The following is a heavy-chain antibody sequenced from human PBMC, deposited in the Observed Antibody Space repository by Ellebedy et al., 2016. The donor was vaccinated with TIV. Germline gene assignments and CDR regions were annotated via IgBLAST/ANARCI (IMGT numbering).Heavy chain of an antibody. J-gene: IGHJ4*02. CDR3: ASSPYGDYGIGY. CDR2: IFHSGST. Sequence: SETLSLTXTVSGYSINTTHWWSWVRQPPGKGLEWIGEIFHSGSTIYNPSLKSRVTLSVDKSKNQFSLRLNSVTAADTAVYYCASSPYGDYGIGYWGQGTLVTVSS. V-gene: IGHV4-4*02. D-gene: IGHD4-17*01. CDR1: GYSINTTHW.